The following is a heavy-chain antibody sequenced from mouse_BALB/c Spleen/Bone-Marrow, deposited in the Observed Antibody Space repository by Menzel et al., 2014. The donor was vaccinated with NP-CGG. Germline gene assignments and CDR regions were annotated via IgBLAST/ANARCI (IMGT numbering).Heavy chain of an antibody. Sequence: EVKLKESGPELVKPGASVKVSCKVSGYAFTSYNMYWVKQRHGKNLEWIGYIDPYNGGTSYNQKFKGKATLTVDKSSSTAYMRLNSLTSEDSAVYYCAREGYFAWFAYWGQGTLVTVSA. CDR2: IDPYNGGT. V-gene: IGHV1S135*01. J-gene: IGHJ3*01. CDR3: AREGYFAWFAY. CDR1: GYAFTSYN.